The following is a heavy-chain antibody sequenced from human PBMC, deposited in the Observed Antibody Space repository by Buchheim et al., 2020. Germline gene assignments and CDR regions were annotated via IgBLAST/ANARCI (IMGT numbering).Heavy chain of an antibody. D-gene: IGHD1-26*01. J-gene: IGHJ4*02. Sequence: QVQLVESGGDVVQPGRSLRLSCAASGFSVSIYAMYWVRQAPGKGLECVTATSSDGTNRYYGDSVKGRFTVSRDNSKNTLDLQMNSLRDEDTAVYYCARGRKGGSYYGAEYYFDSWGQGTL. V-gene: IGHV3-30*04. CDR2: TSSDGTNR. CDR1: GFSVSIYA. CDR3: ARGRKGGSYYGAEYYFDS.